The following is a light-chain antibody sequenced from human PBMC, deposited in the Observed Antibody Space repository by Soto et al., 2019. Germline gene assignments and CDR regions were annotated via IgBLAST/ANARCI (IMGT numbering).Light chain of an antibody. Sequence: QPVLTQPPSVSEAPGQRVTISCTGSSSNIGAGYEAHWYQKVPGTAPKLLIYENNNRPSGVPDRFSGSKSGTSASLAITGLQDEDEAEYYCQSYDSSLSGYVFGTGTKLTVL. CDR1: SSNIGAGYE. CDR2: ENN. CDR3: QSYDSSLSGYV. J-gene: IGLJ1*01. V-gene: IGLV1-40*01.